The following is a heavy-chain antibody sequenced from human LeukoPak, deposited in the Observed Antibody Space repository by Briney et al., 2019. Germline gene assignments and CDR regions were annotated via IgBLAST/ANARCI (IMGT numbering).Heavy chain of an antibody. CDR1: GGSISSSSYY. D-gene: IGHD1-26*01. CDR2: INYSGTT. CDR3: ARGRWISGSYYNFDT. V-gene: IGHV4-39*07. Sequence: SETLSLTCSVSGGSISSSSYYWGWIRQSPGKGLEWIATINYSGTTHYNPSLQSRVTMSADTSISQFSLKVNSVTAADTAVYHCARGRWISGSYYNFDTWGQGTLVTVSS. J-gene: IGHJ4*02.